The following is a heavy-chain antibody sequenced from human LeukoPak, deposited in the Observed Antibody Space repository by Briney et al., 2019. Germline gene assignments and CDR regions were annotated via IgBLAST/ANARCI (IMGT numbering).Heavy chain of an antibody. CDR2: VYTTGGT. CDR3: ATGTGYYKGAEYFQY. J-gene: IGHJ1*01. CDR1: GASISSYY. Sequence: SETLSLTXSVSGASISSYYWSWIGQPAGKGLEYIGRVYTTGGTHYNPTLKSRLTMSADTSKNQFYLKLTSVTAADTAVYYCATGTGYYKGAEYFQYWGQGTLVTVSS. D-gene: IGHD3-9*01. V-gene: IGHV4-4*07.